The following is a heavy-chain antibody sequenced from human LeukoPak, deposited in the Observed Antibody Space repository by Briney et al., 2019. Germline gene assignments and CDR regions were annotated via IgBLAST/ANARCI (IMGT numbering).Heavy chain of an antibody. D-gene: IGHD6-19*01. CDR2: ISYDGSNK. J-gene: IGHJ1*01. CDR3: AKGYYSSGWYFGH. CDR1: GFTFSSYA. V-gene: IGHV3-30-3*01. Sequence: GSPRLSCAASGFTFSSYAMHWVRQAPGKGLEWVAVISYDGSNKYYADSVKGRFTISRGNSKNTLYLQMNSLRAEDTAVYYCAKGYYSSGWYFGHWGQGTLVTVSS.